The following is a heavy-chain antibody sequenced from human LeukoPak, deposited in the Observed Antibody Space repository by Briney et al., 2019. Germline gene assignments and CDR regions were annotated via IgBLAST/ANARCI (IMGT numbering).Heavy chain of an antibody. CDR3: ARAPGSGGKISRRYFDL. D-gene: IGHD4-23*01. V-gene: IGHV4-30-2*01. CDR1: GGSISSGGYY. CDR2: IYHSGST. J-gene: IGHJ2*01. Sequence: SETLSLTCTVSGGSISSGGYYWSWIRQPPGKGLEWIGYIYHSGSTYYNPSLKSRVTISVDTSRNQFSLKLSSVTAADTAVYYCARAPGSGGKISRRYFDLWGRGALVTVSS.